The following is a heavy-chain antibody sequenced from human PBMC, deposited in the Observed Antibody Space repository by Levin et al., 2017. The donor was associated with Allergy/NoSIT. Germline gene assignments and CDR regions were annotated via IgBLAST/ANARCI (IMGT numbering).Heavy chain of an antibody. J-gene: IGHJ4*02. D-gene: IGHD1-26*01. V-gene: IGHV3-7*01. CDR1: GFTFRNYW. CDR3: AREGSYMDSFDF. Sequence: GESLKISCAASGFTFRNYWMSWVRQAPGKGLEWVANIKQDGSEKYYVDSVKGRFTISRDNAKNSLFLQMNSLRAEDTAVFYCAREGSYMDSFDFWGQGILVTVSS. CDR2: IKQDGSEK.